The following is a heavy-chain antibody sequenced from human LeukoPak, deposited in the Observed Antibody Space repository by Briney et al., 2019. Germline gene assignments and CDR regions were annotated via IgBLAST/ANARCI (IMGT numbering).Heavy chain of an antibody. CDR3: ASSPRIVGRLDYYYYMDV. J-gene: IGHJ6*03. Sequence: SVKVSCKASGLTLSTYAISWVRQAPGQGLAWMGGIIPMFGSAHYAQKFQDRVTITTDESTTIAYMELSSLRSEDTAVYYCASSPRIVGRLDYYYYMDVWGKGTTVTVSS. CDR1: GLTLSTYA. D-gene: IGHD6-6*01. V-gene: IGHV1-69*05. CDR2: IIPMFGSA.